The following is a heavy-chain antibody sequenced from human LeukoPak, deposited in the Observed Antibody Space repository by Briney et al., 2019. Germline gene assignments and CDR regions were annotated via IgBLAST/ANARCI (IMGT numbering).Heavy chain of an antibody. CDR3: GSCYYYYYMDV. CDR1: GYSISSGYY. J-gene: IGHJ6*03. V-gene: IGHV4-38-2*01. Sequence: PSGTLSLTCAVSGYSISSGYYWGWIRQPPGQGLEWIGSIYHSGSTYYNPSLKSRVTISVDTSKHQFSLKLSSVTAADTAVYYCGSCYYYYYMDVWGKGTTVTVSS. D-gene: IGHD6-13*01. CDR2: IYHSGST.